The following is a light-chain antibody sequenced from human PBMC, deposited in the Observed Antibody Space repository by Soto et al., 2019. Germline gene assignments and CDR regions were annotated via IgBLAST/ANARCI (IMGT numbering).Light chain of an antibody. Sequence: DIQMTQSPSTLSESVGDRVTITCRASQSISSWLAWYQQKAGKPPKLLIYRASSLERGVPSRFSGSGSGTEFTLTISSLQPDDFATYYCQQYNSYPLTFGGGTKVEIK. CDR1: QSISSW. CDR3: QQYNSYPLT. V-gene: IGKV1-5*03. CDR2: RAS. J-gene: IGKJ4*01.